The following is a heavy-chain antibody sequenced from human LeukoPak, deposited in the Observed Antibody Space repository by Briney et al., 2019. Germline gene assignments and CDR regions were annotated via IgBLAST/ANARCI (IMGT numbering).Heavy chain of an antibody. D-gene: IGHD3-10*01. Sequence: SETLSLTCTVSGGSISNYYWSWIRQPPGKGLEWIGYISYSGSTYYNPSLKSRVTISIETSKDKFSLKLRSVTAADTAVYYCAKSYGSGNYFDSWGQGTLVTVSS. CDR2: ISYSGST. CDR3: AKSYGSGNYFDS. V-gene: IGHV4-59*01. J-gene: IGHJ4*02. CDR1: GGSISNYY.